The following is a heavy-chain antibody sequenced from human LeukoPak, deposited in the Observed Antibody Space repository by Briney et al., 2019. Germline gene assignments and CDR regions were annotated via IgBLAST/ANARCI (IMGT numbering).Heavy chain of an antibody. V-gene: IGHV4-34*01. CDR2: INHSGST. CDR3: ARVTYYDFWSGYYRGWFDP. D-gene: IGHD3-3*01. Sequence: SETLSLTCAVYGGSFSGYYWSWIRQPPGKGLEWIGEINHSGSTNYNPSLKSRVTISVDTSKNQFSLKLSSVTAADTAVYYCARVTYYDFWSGYYRGWFDPWGQGTLVTVSS. CDR1: GGSFSGYY. J-gene: IGHJ5*02.